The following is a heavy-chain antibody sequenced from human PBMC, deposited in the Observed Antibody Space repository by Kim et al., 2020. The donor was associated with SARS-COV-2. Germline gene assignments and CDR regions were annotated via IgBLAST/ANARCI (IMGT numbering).Heavy chain of an antibody. V-gene: IGHV1-18*01. Sequence: ASVKVSCKASGYTFTSYGISWVRQAPGQGLEWMGWISAYNGNTNYAQKLQGRVTMTTDTSTSTAYMELRSLRSDDTAVYYCARVRGAKVVIRGQDAFDIWGQGTMVTVSS. J-gene: IGHJ3*02. CDR2: ISAYNGNT. CDR3: ARVRGAKVVIRGQDAFDI. D-gene: IGHD3-22*01. CDR1: GYTFTSYG.